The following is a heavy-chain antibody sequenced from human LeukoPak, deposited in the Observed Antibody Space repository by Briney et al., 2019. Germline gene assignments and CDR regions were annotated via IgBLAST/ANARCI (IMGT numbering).Heavy chain of an antibody. Sequence: GASVKASCKASGYTFPSYGISWVRQAPGQGLEWMGWISAYNGNTNYAQKLQGRVTMTTDTSTSTAYMELRSLRSDDTAVYYCAIRIADDLIRFDYWGQGTLVTVSS. CDR3: AIRIADDLIRFDY. CDR1: GYTFPSYG. CDR2: ISAYNGNT. V-gene: IGHV1-18*01. J-gene: IGHJ4*02. D-gene: IGHD3/OR15-3a*01.